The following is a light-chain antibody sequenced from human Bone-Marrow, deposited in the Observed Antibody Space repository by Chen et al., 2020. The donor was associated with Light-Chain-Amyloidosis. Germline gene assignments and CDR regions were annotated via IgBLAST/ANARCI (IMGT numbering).Light chain of an antibody. Sequence: DIQMTQSPSSLSASVGDRITITCQASHDITNSLNWYQQRPGKAPRLLIYDESNLETGVPSRFSGSGSGTVFTFTISSLQPEDIATYYCQQYDNLPYTFGQGTKVAIK. CDR2: DES. CDR3: QQYDNLPYT. CDR1: HDITNS. J-gene: IGKJ2*01. V-gene: IGKV1-33*01.